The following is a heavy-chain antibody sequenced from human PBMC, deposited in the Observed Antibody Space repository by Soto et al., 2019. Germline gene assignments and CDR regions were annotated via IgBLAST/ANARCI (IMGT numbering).Heavy chain of an antibody. CDR3: ARGLSYCSGGSCYFGYYYYYMDV. V-gene: IGHV4-34*01. J-gene: IGHJ6*03. Sequence: SETLSLTCAVYGGSFSGYYWSWIRQPPGKGLEWIGEINHSGSTNYNPSLKSRVTISVDTSKNQFSLKLSSVTAADTAVYYCARGLSYCSGGSCYFGYYYYYMDVWGKGTTVTVSS. CDR1: GGSFSGYY. D-gene: IGHD2-15*01. CDR2: INHSGST.